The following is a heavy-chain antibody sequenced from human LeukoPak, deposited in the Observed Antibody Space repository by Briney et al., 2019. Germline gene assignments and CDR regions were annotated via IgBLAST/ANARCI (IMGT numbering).Heavy chain of an antibody. D-gene: IGHD6-19*01. Sequence: SETLSLTCTVSGGSISSYYWSWIRQPPGKGLEWIGYIYYSGSTNYNPSLKSRVTISVDKSKNQFSLKLSSVTAADTAVYYCARVDSSGWYYYAFDIWGQGTMVTVSS. J-gene: IGHJ3*02. CDR3: ARVDSSGWYYYAFDI. V-gene: IGHV4-59*12. CDR1: GGSISSYY. CDR2: IYYSGST.